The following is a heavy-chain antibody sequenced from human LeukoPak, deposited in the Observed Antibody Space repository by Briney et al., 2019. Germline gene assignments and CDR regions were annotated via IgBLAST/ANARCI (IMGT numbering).Heavy chain of an antibody. D-gene: IGHD6-13*01. J-gene: IGHJ6*02. Sequence: ASVKVSCKASGYTFTSYDINWVRQATGQGLEWMGWMNPNSGNTGYAQKFQGRVTMTRNTSISTAYMELSSLRSEDTAVYYCARGRVSIAAAGTNYYYYGMDVWGQGTTVTVSS. CDR3: ARGRVSIAAAGTNYYYYGMDV. CDR2: MNPNSGNT. CDR1: GYTFTSYD. V-gene: IGHV1-8*01.